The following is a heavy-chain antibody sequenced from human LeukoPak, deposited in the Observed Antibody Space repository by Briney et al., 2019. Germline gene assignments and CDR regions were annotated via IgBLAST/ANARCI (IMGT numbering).Heavy chain of an antibody. CDR1: GRSISSYS. J-gene: IGHJ4*02. V-gene: IGHV4-59*12. Sequence: SETLSLTCTVAGRSISSYSWGWVRQPPGRGLEWIGYIYYSGSTTYNPSLKTRLTMSLDTSKNQFSLKLNSVTAADTAVYYCAGDYGSGSYRFDYWGQGTLVTVSS. D-gene: IGHD3-10*01. CDR3: AGDYGSGSYRFDY. CDR2: IYYSGST.